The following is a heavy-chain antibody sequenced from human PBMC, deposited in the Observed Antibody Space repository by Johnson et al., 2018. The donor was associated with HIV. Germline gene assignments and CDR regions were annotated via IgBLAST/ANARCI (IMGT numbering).Heavy chain of an antibody. CDR1: GFTFNNAW. CDR2: IKSETDGGTT. D-gene: IGHD5-18*01. V-gene: IGHV3-15*01. CDR3: ATEAGIELWLIDAFDI. J-gene: IGHJ3*02. Sequence: VQLVESGGGLVKPGGSLRLSCAASGFTFNNAWMSWVRQAPGKGLEWVGRIKSETDGGTTDYAAPVKDRFIISRDDSKDTLYLQMNSLKTEDTAVYYCATEAGIELWLIDAFDIWGQGTMVTVSS.